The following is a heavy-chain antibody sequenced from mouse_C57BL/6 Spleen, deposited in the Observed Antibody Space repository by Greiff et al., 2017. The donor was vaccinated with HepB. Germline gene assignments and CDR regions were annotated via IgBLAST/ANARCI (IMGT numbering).Heavy chain of an antibody. D-gene: IGHD1-1*01. V-gene: IGHV1-59*01. Sequence: QVQLQQSGAELVRPGTSVKLSCKASGYTFTSYWMHWVKQRPGQGLEWIGVIDPSDSYTNYNQKFKGKATLTVDTSSSTAYMQLSSLTSEDSAVYYCARRGVERDYFDYWGQGTTLTVSS. CDR2: IDPSDSYT. J-gene: IGHJ2*01. CDR1: GYTFTSYW. CDR3: ARRGVERDYFDY.